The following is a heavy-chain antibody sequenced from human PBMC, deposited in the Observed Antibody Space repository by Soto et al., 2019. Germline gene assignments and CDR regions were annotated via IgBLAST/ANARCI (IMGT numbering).Heavy chain of an antibody. CDR1: GGSISNVNYF. J-gene: IGHJ4*02. CDR3: AGATVTTSLDY. CDR2: IYYSGGT. Sequence: QVQLQEEGPGLVRPSQTLSLTCTVSGGSISNVNYFWNWIRQPPGKGLEWIAYIYYSGGTYYNPSLKSRVSISLDTSKNHFSLKLSSVTAADTAVYYCAGATVTTSLDYWGQGTLVTVSS. D-gene: IGHD4-17*01. V-gene: IGHV4-30-4*01.